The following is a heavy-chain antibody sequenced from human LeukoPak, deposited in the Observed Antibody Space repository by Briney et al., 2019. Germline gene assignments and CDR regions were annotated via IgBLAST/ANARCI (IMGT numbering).Heavy chain of an antibody. V-gene: IGHV5-51*01. J-gene: IGHJ3*02. D-gene: IGHD6-19*01. Sequence: PGESLKISCKGSGYSFTSYWIGWVRPMPGKGLEWMGIIYPGDSDTRYSPSFQGQVTISADKSISTAYLQWSSLKASDTAMYYCTRFLEGVAGTSGAFDIWGQGTMVTVSS. CDR1: GYSFTSYW. CDR3: TRFLEGVAGTSGAFDI. CDR2: IYPGDSDT.